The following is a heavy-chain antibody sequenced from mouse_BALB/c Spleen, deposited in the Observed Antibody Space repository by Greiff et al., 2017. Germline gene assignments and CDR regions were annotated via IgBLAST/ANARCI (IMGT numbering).Heavy chain of an antibody. V-gene: IGHV1-18*01. Sequence: VQLKESGPELVKPGASVKIPCKASGYTFTDYNMDWVKQSHGKSLEWIGDINPNNGGTIYNQKFKGKATLTVDKSSSTAYMELRSLTSEDTAVYYCARVEEYGNYWFAYWGQGTLVTVSA. CDR2: INPNNGGT. CDR3: ARVEEYGNYWFAY. J-gene: IGHJ3*01. CDR1: GYTFTDYN. D-gene: IGHD2-10*02.